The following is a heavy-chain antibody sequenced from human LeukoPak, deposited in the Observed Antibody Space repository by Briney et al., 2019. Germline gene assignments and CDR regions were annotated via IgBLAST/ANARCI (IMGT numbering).Heavy chain of an antibody. V-gene: IGHV3-64*01. CDR3: ARGGVAVAGTYFDY. CDR1: GFTFSSYA. CDR2: ISSNGGST. D-gene: IGHD6-19*01. Sequence: GALRLSCAASGFTFSSYAMHWVRQAPGKGLEYVSAISSNGGSTYYANSVKGRFTISRDNSKNTLYLQMGSLRAEDMAVYYGARGGVAVAGTYFDYWGQGTLVTVSS. J-gene: IGHJ4*02.